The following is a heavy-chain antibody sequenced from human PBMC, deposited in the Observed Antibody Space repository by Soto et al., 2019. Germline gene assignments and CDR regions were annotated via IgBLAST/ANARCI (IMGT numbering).Heavy chain of an antibody. CDR2: FSLSGTT. CDR1: GSSLTGRSY. D-gene: IGHD2-8*02. J-gene: IGHJ4*02. Sequence: QVQLQESGPGLMKPSETLSLTCTVSGSSLTGRSYWSWIRQPAGKGLEWIGRFSLSGTTNYNPSLGCRVTVSADVSKHQFSLRLTAVTAADTDLYDCARGMTPPGAPAWYYFDSWGQGTLVTVSS. V-gene: IGHV4-4*07. CDR3: ARGMTPPGAPAWYYFDS.